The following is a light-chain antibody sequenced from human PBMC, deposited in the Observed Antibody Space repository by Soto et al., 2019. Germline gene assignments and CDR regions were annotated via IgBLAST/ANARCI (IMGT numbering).Light chain of an antibody. CDR3: QQYNNWPPLT. J-gene: IGKJ4*01. CDR2: GAS. Sequence: EIVMTQSPGTLSVSPGEGATLSCRASQSVSSNLAWYQLKPGQAPRLVIYGASTRATGIPARFSGSGSGTAFTLTISSLQSEDCAVYYCQQYNNWPPLTFGGGNKVEIK. V-gene: IGKV3-15*01. CDR1: QSVSSN.